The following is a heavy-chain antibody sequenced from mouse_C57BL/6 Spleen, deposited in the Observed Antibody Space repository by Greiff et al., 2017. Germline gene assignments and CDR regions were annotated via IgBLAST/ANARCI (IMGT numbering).Heavy chain of an antibody. D-gene: IGHD1-1*01. CDR2: IYPGSGST. Sequence: QVQLQQPGAELVKPGASVKMSCKASGYTFTSYWITWVKQRPGQGLVWIGDIYPGSGSTNYNEKFKSKATLTVDTSSSTAYMQLSSLTSEDSAVYYCASSLYGSSSAWFAYWGQGTLVTVSA. J-gene: IGHJ3*01. V-gene: IGHV1-55*01. CDR1: GYTFTSYW. CDR3: ASSLYGSSSAWFAY.